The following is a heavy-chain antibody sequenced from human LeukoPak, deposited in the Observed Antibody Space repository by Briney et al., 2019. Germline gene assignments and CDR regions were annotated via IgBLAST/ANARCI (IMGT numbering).Heavy chain of an antibody. CDR2: IYHSGST. CDR3: ARKKDSSGYYQ. CDR1: GGSISSGGYS. D-gene: IGHD3-22*01. V-gene: IGHV4-30-2*01. J-gene: IGHJ1*01. Sequence: SETLSLTCAVSGGSISSGGYSWSWIRQPPGKGLEWIGYIYHSGSTYYNPSLTSRVTMSLDTSKNQFSLKLSSVTAVDTAVYYCARKKDSSGYYQWGQGTLVTVSS.